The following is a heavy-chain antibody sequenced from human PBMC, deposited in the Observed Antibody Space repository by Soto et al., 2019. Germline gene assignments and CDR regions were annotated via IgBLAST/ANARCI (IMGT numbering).Heavy chain of an antibody. CDR1: GGFVSSGTYY. Sequence: QVQLQQWGAGLLKPSETLSLTCAVYGGFVSSGTYYWSWIRQPPGKGLEWIGEMSHSGGTHFNPSLKGRVTISVDTSKNQSSLKMSSVTAADTALYYCARVERGTVTTVVDAFDIWGPGTMVTVSS. CDR2: MSHSGGT. V-gene: IGHV4-34*01. D-gene: IGHD1-1*01. J-gene: IGHJ3*02. CDR3: ARVERGTVTTVVDAFDI.